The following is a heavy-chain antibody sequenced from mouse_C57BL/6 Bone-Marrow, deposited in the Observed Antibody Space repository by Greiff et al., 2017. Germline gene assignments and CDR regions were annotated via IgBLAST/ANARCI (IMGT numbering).Heavy chain of an antibody. D-gene: IGHD3-2*02. CDR2: FYPGSGSI. CDR3: SKHERDSSYYLYAMDY. V-gene: IGHV1-62-2*01. J-gene: IGHJ4*01. Sequence: VQLVESGAELVKPGASVKLSCKASGYTFTEYTIHWVKQRSGQGLEWIGWFYPGSGSIKYNEKFKDKATLTADKSSSTVYMALRRLTSEDSAVYFCSKHERDSSYYLYAMDYWGQGTSLTVSS. CDR1: GYTFTEYT.